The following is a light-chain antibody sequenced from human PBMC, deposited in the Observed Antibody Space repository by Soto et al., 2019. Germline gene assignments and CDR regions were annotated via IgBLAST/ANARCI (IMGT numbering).Light chain of an antibody. CDR1: QSVSSN. Sequence: EIVMTQSPATLSVSPGERATLSSRASQSVSSNLAWYQQKPGQAPRLLIYGASTRATGIPARFSGSGSGTEFTLTISSLQSEDFAVYYCQQYHNWPPLTFGGGTKVEIK. J-gene: IGKJ4*01. CDR3: QQYHNWPPLT. V-gene: IGKV3-15*01. CDR2: GAS.